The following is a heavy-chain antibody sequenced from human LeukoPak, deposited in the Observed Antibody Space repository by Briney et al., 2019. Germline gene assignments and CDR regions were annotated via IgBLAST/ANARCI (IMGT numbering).Heavy chain of an antibody. V-gene: IGHV4-4*09. J-gene: IGHJ4*02. Sequence: PSETLSLTCTVSVGSFSSYHWSWIRQPPGKGLEWIGYIYTSGSTSYNPSLKSRVTISVDTSKNQFSLKLTSVIAAESSVYFCARHYPVTYFDYWGQGTLVTVSS. D-gene: IGHD4-17*01. CDR3: ARHYPVTYFDY. CDR1: VGSFSSYH. CDR2: IYTSGST.